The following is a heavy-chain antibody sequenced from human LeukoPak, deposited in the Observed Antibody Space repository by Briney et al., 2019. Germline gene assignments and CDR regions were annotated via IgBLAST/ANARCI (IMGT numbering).Heavy chain of an antibody. D-gene: IGHD5-24*01. CDR2: IIPIFGTA. CDR1: GGTFSSHA. Sequence: SVKVSCKASGGTFSSHAISWVRQAPGQGLEWMGGIIPIFGTANYAQKFQGRVTITADESTSTAYMELSSLRSEDTAVYYCAREDGGDGYKSFDYWGQGTLVTVSS. CDR3: AREDGGDGYKSFDY. V-gene: IGHV1-69*13. J-gene: IGHJ4*02.